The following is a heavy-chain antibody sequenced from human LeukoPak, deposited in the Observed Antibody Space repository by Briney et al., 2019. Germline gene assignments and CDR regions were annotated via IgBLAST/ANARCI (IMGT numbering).Heavy chain of an antibody. J-gene: IGHJ3*02. CDR1: GYTFTSYY. V-gene: IGHV1-46*01. CDR3: ARVGSEYGGAFDI. Sequence: ASVKVSCKASGYTFTSYYMHWVRQAPGQGLEWMGIINPSGGSTSYAQKFQGRFTMTRDMSTSTVYMELSSRRSEDTAVYYCARVGSEYGGAFDICGQGTMVTVSS. CDR2: INPSGGST. D-gene: IGHD3-16*01.